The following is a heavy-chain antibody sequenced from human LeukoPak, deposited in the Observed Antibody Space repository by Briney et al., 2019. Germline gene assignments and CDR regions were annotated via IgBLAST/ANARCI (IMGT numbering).Heavy chain of an antibody. D-gene: IGHD1-26*01. Sequence: GGSLRLSCAASGLTVSDNYMTWVRQGPAKGLEWGSVIYRGGDTYYGESVKGRFTISRDGSKNTLYLQMNSLRAEDTAVYYCARVIVGPTTTVDYLDYWGQGTLVTVSS. J-gene: IGHJ4*02. CDR1: GLTVSDNY. CDR2: IYRGGDT. V-gene: IGHV3-66*01. CDR3: ARVIVGPTTTVDYLDY.